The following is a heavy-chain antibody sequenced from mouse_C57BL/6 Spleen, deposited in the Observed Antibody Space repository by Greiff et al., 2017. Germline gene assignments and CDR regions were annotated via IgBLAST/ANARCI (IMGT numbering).Heavy chain of an antibody. J-gene: IGHJ1*03. CDR2: IRNKDNGDTT. CDR3: SRYYYYGSSYRWYFDV. V-gene: IGHV7-3*01. D-gene: IGHD1-1*01. Sequence: DVMLVESGGGLVQPGGSLSLSCAASGFTFTDYYMSWVSQPPGKALEWLGFIRNKDNGDTTEDSASVKGRFTISRDNSQSILYLQMNALSAEDSATYYCSRYYYYGSSYRWYFDVWGTGTTVTVSS. CDR1: GFTFTDYY.